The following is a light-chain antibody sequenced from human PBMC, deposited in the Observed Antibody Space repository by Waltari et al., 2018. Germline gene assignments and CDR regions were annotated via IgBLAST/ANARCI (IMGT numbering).Light chain of an antibody. V-gene: IGLV3-10*01. CDR3: YSTDSSDTHRV. CDR1: ALPKKY. CDR2: EDS. J-gene: IGLJ3*02. Sequence: SYELTQPPSASVSPGQAARIPCSGDALPKKYANWYQQKSGQAPVLVIYEDSKRPSGIPERFSGSSSGTTATLTLSGAQVEDEGDYYCYSTDSSDTHRVFGGGTKLTVL.